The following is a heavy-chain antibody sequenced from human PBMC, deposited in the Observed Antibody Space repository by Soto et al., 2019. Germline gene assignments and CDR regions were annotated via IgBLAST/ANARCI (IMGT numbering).Heavy chain of an antibody. Sequence: ASVKVSCKASGYTFTSYGISWVRQAPGQGLEWMGWISAYNGNTNYADSVKGRFTISRDNSKNTLYLQMNSLRAEDTAVYYCAAGAYYFDYWGQGTLVTVSS. D-gene: IGHD3-10*01. CDR3: AAGAYYFDY. V-gene: IGHV1-18*01. J-gene: IGHJ4*02. CDR2: ISAYNGNT. CDR1: GYTFTSYG.